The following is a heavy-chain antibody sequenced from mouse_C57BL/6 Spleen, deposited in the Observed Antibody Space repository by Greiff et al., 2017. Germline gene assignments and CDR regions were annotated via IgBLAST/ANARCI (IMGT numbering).Heavy chain of an antibody. V-gene: IGHV1-19*01. D-gene: IGHD2-4*01. J-gene: IGHJ3*01. CDR2: INPYNGGT. CDR1: GYTFTDYY. CDR3: ARHTYDYDAVFAY. Sequence: VQLQQSGPVLVKPGASVKMSCKASGYTFTDYYMNWVKQSHGKSLEWIGVINPYNGGTSYNQKFKGKATLTVDKSSSTAYMELSRLTSEDSAVYFCARHTYDYDAVFAYWGQGTLVTVSA.